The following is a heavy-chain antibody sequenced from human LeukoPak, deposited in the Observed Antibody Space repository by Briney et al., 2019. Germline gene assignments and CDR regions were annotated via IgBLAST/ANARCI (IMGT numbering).Heavy chain of an antibody. CDR1: GFTFSSYS. CDR2: ISSSSSYI. J-gene: IGHJ3*02. CDR3: ARDKTENWFGESSDAFDI. Sequence: GGSLRLSCAASGFTFSSYSMNWVRQAPGKGLEWVSSISSSSSYIYYADSVKGRFTISRDNAKNSLYLQMNSLRAEDMAVYYCARDKTENWFGESSDAFDIWGQGTMVTVSS. V-gene: IGHV3-21*01. D-gene: IGHD3-10*01.